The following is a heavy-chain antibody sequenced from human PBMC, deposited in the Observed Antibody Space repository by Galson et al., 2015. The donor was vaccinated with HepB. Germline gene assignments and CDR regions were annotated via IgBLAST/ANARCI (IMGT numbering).Heavy chain of an antibody. CDR1: GFSFNRYA. D-gene: IGHD2-15*01. Sequence: SLRLSCAASGFSFNRYAMNWVRQAPGKGLEWVSFIPSNGGTMFYTDSVKGRFTVSRDNSKNTLLLQLNSLRAEDTAMYFCAKDGIMVANNPYHFHYWGQGTLVTVSS. J-gene: IGHJ4*02. V-gene: IGHV3-23*01. CDR3: AKDGIMVANNPYHFHY. CDR2: IPSNGGTM.